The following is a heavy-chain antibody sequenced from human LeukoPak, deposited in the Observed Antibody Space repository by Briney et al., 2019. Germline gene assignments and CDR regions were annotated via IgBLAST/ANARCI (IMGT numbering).Heavy chain of an antibody. CDR2: INPNSGGT. Sequence: ASVKVSCKASGYTFTGYYMHWVRQAPGQGPEWMGWINPNSGGTNYAQKFQGRVTMTRDTSISTAYMELSRLRSDDTAVYYCATFSADLVVVAAQYGLDVWGQGTTVTVSS. V-gene: IGHV1-2*02. CDR1: GYTFTGYY. J-gene: IGHJ6*02. D-gene: IGHD2-15*01. CDR3: ATFSADLVVVAAQYGLDV.